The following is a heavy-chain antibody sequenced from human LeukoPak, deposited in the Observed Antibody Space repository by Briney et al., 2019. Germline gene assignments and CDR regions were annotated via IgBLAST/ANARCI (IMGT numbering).Heavy chain of an antibody. Sequence: PSETLSLTCTVSGGSISSHYWSWIRQPPGKGLEWIGYIYYSGSTNHNPSLKSRVTISVDTSKNQFSLKLSSVTAADTAVYYCARSADYYDSSGYLYYFDYWGQGTLVTVSS. CDR3: ARSADYYDSSGYLYYFDY. J-gene: IGHJ4*02. D-gene: IGHD3-22*01. V-gene: IGHV4-59*11. CDR1: GGSISSHY. CDR2: IYYSGST.